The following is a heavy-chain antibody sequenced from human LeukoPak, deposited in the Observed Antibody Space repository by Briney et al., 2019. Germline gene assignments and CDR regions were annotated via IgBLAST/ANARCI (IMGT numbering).Heavy chain of an antibody. CDR1: GGSLSGYY. V-gene: IGHV4-34*01. J-gene: IGHJ5*02. Sequence: PSETLSLTCAVYGGSLSGYYWSWIRQPPGKGLEWIGEINHSGSTNYNPSLKSRVTILVDASKNQFSLKLSSVTAADTAMYYCAKLASRQQLVRTYNWFDPWGQGTLVTVSS. CDR2: INHSGST. D-gene: IGHD6-13*01. CDR3: AKLASRQQLVRTYNWFDP.